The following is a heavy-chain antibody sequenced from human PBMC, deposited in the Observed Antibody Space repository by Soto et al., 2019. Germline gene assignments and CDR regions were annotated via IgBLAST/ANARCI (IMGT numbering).Heavy chain of an antibody. Sequence: XXTLSLTCAVYGGSFIGYYWSRIRQPPGKGMESMGXLNHSXSTNYKQSLKXXVTISVDTXKNQLSLKLSSVTDADTDVYYCASGLVGASSAYWGKGTLVTVYS. CDR3: ASGLVGASSAY. J-gene: IGHJ4*02. CDR2: LNHSXST. V-gene: IGHV4-34*01. D-gene: IGHD1-26*01. CDR1: GGSFIGYY.